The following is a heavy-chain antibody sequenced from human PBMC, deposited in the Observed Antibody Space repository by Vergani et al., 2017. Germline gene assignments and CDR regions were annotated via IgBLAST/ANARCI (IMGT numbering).Heavy chain of an antibody. Sequence: QVQLVESGGGVVQPGRSLRLSCAASGFTFSSYGMHWVRQAPGKGLEWVAVISYDGSNKYYADSVKGRLTISRDNSKNTLYLQMNSLRAEDTAVYYCAQGSGYDRDYYYYGMDVWGQGTTVTVSS. D-gene: IGHD5-12*01. CDR3: AQGSGYDRDYYYYGMDV. V-gene: IGHV3-30*03. CDR1: GFTFSSYG. CDR2: ISYDGSNK. J-gene: IGHJ6*02.